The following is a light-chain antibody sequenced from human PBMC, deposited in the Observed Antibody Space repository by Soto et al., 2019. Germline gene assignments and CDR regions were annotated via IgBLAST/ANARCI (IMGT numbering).Light chain of an antibody. Sequence: DIQMTQSPSSLSASVGDRVTITCLASQGISTYLGWYQQKPGKVPKSLIYSASSLQSGVPSRFSASGSGTEFTLTISDMQPDDFETYYCQQYYRYPWMFGQGTKVDIK. CDR1: QGISTY. CDR3: QQYYRYPWM. V-gene: IGKV1-16*01. CDR2: SAS. J-gene: IGKJ1*01.